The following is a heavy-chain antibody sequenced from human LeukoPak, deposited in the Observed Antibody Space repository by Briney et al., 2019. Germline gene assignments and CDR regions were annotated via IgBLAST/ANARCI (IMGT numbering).Heavy chain of an antibody. CDR2: ISSSGSTI. D-gene: IGHD6-19*01. J-gene: IGHJ4*02. CDR3: ASPGSIAVAGTAFDY. V-gene: IGHV3-11*04. Sequence: GGSLRLSCAASGFTVSSKYMSWLRQAPGKGLEWVSYISSSGSTIYYADSVKGRFTISRDNAKNSLYLQMNSLRAEDTAVYYCASPGSIAVAGTAFDYWGQGTLVTVSS. CDR1: GFTVSSKY.